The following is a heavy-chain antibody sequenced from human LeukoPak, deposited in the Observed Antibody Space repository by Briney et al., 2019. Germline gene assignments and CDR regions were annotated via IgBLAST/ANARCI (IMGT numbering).Heavy chain of an antibody. V-gene: IGHV1-8*01. Sequence: ASVKVSCKASGYTFTSYDINWVRQATGQGLEWMGWMNPNSGNTGYAQKFQGRVTMTRNTSISTAYMELSSLRSEDTAVYYCARGGRKLRFSEWPNDYWGQGTLVTVSS. CDR3: ARGGRKLRFSEWPNDY. CDR1: GYTFTSYD. J-gene: IGHJ4*02. D-gene: IGHD3-3*01. CDR2: MNPNSGNT.